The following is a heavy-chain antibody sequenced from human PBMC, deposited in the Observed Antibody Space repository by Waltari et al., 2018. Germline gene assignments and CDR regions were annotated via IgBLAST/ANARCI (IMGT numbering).Heavy chain of an antibody. D-gene: IGHD2-15*01. V-gene: IGHV4-39*01. CDR3: VQLPGY. Sequence: QVQLQESGPGLVKPSETLSLTCTVSGGSIDSTYNYWGWIRQPPGKGLEWIGSHYYSGSTHYNPSLKSRVTISVDTSKNQFSLKLTSVTAADTAVYYCVQLPGYWGQGILVTVSS. CDR1: GGSIDSTYNY. J-gene: IGHJ4*02. CDR2: HYYSGST.